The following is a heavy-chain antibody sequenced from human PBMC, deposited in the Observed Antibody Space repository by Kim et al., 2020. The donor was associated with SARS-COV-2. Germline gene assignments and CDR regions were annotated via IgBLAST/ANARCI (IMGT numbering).Heavy chain of an antibody. D-gene: IGHD3-16*01. CDR3: ARDGLRGLADVDY. CDR1: GFTFSSYS. V-gene: IGHV3-21*01. J-gene: IGHJ4*02. Sequence: GGSLRLSCAASGFTFSSYSMNWVRQAPGKGLEWVSSISSSSSYIYYADSVKGRFTISRDNAKNSLYLQMNSLRAEDTAVYYCARDGLRGLADVDYWGQGTLVTVSS. CDR2: ISSSSSYI.